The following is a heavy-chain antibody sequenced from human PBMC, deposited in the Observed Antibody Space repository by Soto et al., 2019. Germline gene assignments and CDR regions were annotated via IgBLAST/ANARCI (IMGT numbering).Heavy chain of an antibody. CDR2: ISGSGGST. Sequence: GGSLRLSCAASGFTFSSYAMSWVRQAPGKGLEWVSAISGSGGSTYYADSVKGRFTISRDNSKNTLYLQMNSLRAEDTAVYYCAKARLTDSSSWYSYYYYYMDVWGKGTTVTVSS. V-gene: IGHV3-23*01. CDR1: GFTFSSYA. D-gene: IGHD6-13*01. CDR3: AKARLTDSSSWYSYYYYYMDV. J-gene: IGHJ6*03.